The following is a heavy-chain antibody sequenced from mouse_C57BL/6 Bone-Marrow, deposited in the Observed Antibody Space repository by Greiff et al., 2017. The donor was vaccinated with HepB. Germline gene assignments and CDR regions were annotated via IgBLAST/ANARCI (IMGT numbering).Heavy chain of an antibody. Sequence: DVMLVESGGGLVQPGGSLKLSCAASGFTFSDYYMYWVRQTPEKRLEWVAYISNGGGRTYYPDTVKGRFTISRDNAKNTLYLQMSRLKSEDTAMYYCARRYDYDGGWFAYWGRGTRVTVSA. D-gene: IGHD2-4*01. CDR3: ARRYDYDGGWFAY. V-gene: IGHV5-12*01. CDR1: GFTFSDYY. J-gene: IGHJ3*01. CDR2: ISNGGGRT.